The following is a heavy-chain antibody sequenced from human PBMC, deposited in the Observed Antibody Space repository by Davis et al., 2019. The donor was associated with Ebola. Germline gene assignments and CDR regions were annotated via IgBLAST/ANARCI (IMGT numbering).Heavy chain of an antibody. D-gene: IGHD6-6*01. CDR3: AGIAARAYYYGMDV. Sequence: GESLNISCAASGFTFSNYAMSWVRQAPGKGLEWVSVIYSGGSTYYADSVKGRFTISRDNSKNTLYLQMNSLRAEDTAVYYCAGIAARAYYYGMDVWGQGTTVTVSS. V-gene: IGHV3-53*01. CDR2: IYSGGST. CDR1: GFTFSNYA. J-gene: IGHJ6*02.